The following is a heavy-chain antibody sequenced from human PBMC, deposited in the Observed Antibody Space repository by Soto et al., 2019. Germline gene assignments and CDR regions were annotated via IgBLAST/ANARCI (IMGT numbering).Heavy chain of an antibody. J-gene: IGHJ6*02. Sequence: ASVKVSCKASGYTFSSYGINWVRQAPGQGLEWLGWISPYNDDTRYSQKLQGRVTMTTDTSSRTAYMALRSLRSDDTAVYFCARVGYYDSSGSRNYHYYGMDVWGQGTTITFAS. CDR3: ARVGYYDSSGSRNYHYYGMDV. CDR1: GYTFSSYG. V-gene: IGHV1-18*01. CDR2: ISPYNDDT. D-gene: IGHD3-22*01.